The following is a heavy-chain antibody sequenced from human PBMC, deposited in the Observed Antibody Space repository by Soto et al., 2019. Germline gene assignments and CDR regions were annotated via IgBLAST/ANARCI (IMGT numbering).Heavy chain of an antibody. CDR3: ARSIPDSRGGGMDV. V-gene: IGHV4-59*01. CDR1: GGSITSYY. Sequence: ETLSLSGAVSGGSITSYYWTWIRQPPGQGLEWIGYISDIGSTSYNPSLTSRVTMLVDTSKKQFSLKLSSVTEADSAVYFCARSIPDSRGGGMDVWGQGAKVTVSS. D-gene: IGHD3-10*01. J-gene: IGHJ6*02. CDR2: ISDIGST.